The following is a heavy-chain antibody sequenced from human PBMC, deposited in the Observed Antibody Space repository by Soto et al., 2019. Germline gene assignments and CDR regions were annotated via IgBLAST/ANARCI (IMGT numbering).Heavy chain of an antibody. Sequence: QLQLQESGPGLVKPSETLSLTCTVSGGSISSSSYYWGWIRQPPGKGLEWIGSIYYSGSTYYNPSLKSRVTISVDTSKNQFSLKLSSVTAADTAVYYCARHPRITMARGVIVYFDYWGQGTLVTVSS. V-gene: IGHV4-39*01. D-gene: IGHD3-10*01. CDR1: GGSISSSSYY. J-gene: IGHJ4*02. CDR2: IYYSGST. CDR3: ARHPRITMARGVIVYFDY.